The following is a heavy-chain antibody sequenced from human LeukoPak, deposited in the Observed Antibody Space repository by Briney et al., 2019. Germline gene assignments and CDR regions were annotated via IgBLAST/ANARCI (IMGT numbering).Heavy chain of an antibody. CDR1: GYAFTGYY. Sequence: ASVKVSCKASGYAFTGYYMHWVRQATGQGLEWMGWMNPNSGNTGYAQKFQGRVTMTRNTSISTAYMELSSLRSEDTAVYYCARVQWLAPQYYFDYWGQGNLVTVSS. V-gene: IGHV1-8*02. J-gene: IGHJ4*02. CDR2: MNPNSGNT. CDR3: ARVQWLAPQYYFDY. D-gene: IGHD6-19*01.